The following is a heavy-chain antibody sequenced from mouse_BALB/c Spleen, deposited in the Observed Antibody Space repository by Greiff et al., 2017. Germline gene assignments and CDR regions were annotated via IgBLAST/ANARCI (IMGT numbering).Heavy chain of an antibody. CDR1: GFTFSSFG. V-gene: IGHV5-17*02. Sequence: EVLLVESGGGLVKPGGSRKLSCAASGFTFSSFGMHWVRQAPEKGLEWVAYISSGSSTIYYADTVKGRFTIPRDNPKNTLCMQMTSLRSEDTAMSYCSRSSVVVATWYCYFDVWGAGTTVTVSS. D-gene: IGHD1-1*01. CDR3: SRSSVVVATWYCYFDV. J-gene: IGHJ1*01. CDR2: ISSGSSTI.